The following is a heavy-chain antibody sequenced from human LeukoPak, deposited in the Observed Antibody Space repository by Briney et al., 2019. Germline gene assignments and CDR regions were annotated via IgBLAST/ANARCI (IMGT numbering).Heavy chain of an antibody. CDR2: IIPILGIA. D-gene: IGHD6-19*01. Sequence: GASVKVSCKASGGTFSSYAISWVRQAPGQGLEWMGRIIPILGIANYAQKFQGRVTITADKSTSTAYMELSSLRSDDTAVYYCASVYTAVAMNWFDPWGQGTLVTVSS. CDR1: GGTFSSYA. J-gene: IGHJ5*02. CDR3: ASVYTAVAMNWFDP. V-gene: IGHV1-69*04.